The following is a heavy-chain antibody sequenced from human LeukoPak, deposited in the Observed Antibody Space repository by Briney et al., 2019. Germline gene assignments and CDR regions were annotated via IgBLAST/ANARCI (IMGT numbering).Heavy chain of an antibody. D-gene: IGHD1-26*01. Sequence: GGSLRLSRAASGFTFISYSMSWVRQAPGKGLEWVSTIGDSSGLTYYPDSVKGRFTISSHDVQKPLYLQMNSLRADDTAAYYCAKGQNQWVISFDYWGQGTLVTVSS. CDR1: GFTFISYS. J-gene: IGHJ4*02. CDR3: AKGQNQWVISFDY. CDR2: IGDSSGLT. V-gene: IGHV3-23*01.